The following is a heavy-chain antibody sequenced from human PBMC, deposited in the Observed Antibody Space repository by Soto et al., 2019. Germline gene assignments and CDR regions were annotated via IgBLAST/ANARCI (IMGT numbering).Heavy chain of an antibody. Sequence: QVQLQESGPGLVKPSQTLSLTCSVSGGPFPSGGYYWSWIRQEPGKGLEWIGYIYYNGDTSYNPSLRSRVTISADPSKTQFSLRLRSVTSADTAVYYCARGDSQVSSVFDYWGQGMLVTVSS. D-gene: IGHD3-16*01. CDR1: GGPFPSGGYY. J-gene: IGHJ4*02. CDR3: ARGDSQVSSVFDY. V-gene: IGHV4-31*03. CDR2: IYYNGDT.